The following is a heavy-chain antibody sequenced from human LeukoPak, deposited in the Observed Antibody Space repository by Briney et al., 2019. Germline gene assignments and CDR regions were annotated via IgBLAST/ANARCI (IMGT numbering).Heavy chain of an antibody. V-gene: IGHV3-23*01. CDR3: AKGGGGDFPFDD. J-gene: IGHJ4*02. Sequence: GGSLRLSCAASGFTFSNYAMSWVRQAPGKGLEWVSGLSGSGGSTYYADSVKGRFTISRDNFKNTLYLQMNSLRAEDTAVYYCAKGGGGDFPFDDWGQGTLVTVSS. CDR2: LSGSGGST. D-gene: IGHD2-21*02. CDR1: GFTFSNYA.